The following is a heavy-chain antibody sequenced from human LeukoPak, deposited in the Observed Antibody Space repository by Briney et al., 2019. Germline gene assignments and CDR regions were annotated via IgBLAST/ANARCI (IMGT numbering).Heavy chain of an antibody. CDR1: GYSFTSYW. CDR3: ASSLVQPYYYYYGMDV. J-gene: IGHJ6*02. Sequence: GESLKISCKGSGYSFTSYWIGWVRQMPGKGLEWMGIIYPGDSDTRYSPSFQGQVTISADKSIGTAYLQWSSLKASDTAMYYCASSLVQPYYYYYGMDVWGQGTTVTVSS. D-gene: IGHD6-6*01. V-gene: IGHV5-51*01. CDR2: IYPGDSDT.